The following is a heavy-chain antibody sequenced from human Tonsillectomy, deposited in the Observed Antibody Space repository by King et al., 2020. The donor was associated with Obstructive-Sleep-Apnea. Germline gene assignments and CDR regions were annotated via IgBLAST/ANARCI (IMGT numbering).Heavy chain of an antibody. Sequence: VQLQESGPGLVKPSETLSLTCTVSGGSISSYYWSWIRQPPGKGLEWIGYIYYSGSTNYNPSLKSRVTISVDTSKNQFSLKLSSVTAADTAVYYCSSSGILTGYYPYVDYWGQGTLVTVSS. CDR1: GGSISSYY. J-gene: IGHJ4*02. V-gene: IGHV4-59*01. CDR3: SSSGILTGYYPYVDY. D-gene: IGHD3-9*01. CDR2: IYYSGST.